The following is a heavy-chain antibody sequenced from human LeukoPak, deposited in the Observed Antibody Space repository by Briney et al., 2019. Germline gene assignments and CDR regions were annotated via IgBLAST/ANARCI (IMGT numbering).Heavy chain of an antibody. V-gene: IGHV1-69*06. J-gene: IGHJ4*02. D-gene: IGHD2-2*03. CDR3: ARELSRGLWIG. CDR1: GGSFTNCP. Sequence: SVKVSCKASGGSFTNCPFHWVRQAPGQGLEWMGGIIPIFGTADYAQKFQGRVTITADKSTSTAYMELSSLRSEDTAVYYCARELSRGLWIGWGQGTLVTVSS. CDR2: IIPIFGTA.